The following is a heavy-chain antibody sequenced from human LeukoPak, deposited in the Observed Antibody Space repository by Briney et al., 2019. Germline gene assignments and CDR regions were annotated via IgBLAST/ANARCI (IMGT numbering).Heavy chain of an antibody. CDR1: GLTFSSYT. V-gene: IGHV3-23*01. CDR2: ITTSDGST. Sequence: GGSLRLSCAASGLTFSSYTMSWVRQAPGKGLEWVSTITTSDGSTYYADSVKGRFTVSRDNSKNTLFLQMNSLRAEDTAVYYCAKDGGLWVSAHWGDSWGRGTLVTVSS. CDR3: AKDGGLWVSAHWGDS. D-gene: IGHD7-27*01. J-gene: IGHJ4*02.